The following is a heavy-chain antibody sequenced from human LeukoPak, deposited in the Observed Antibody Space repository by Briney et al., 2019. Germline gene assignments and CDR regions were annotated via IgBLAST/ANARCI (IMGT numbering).Heavy chain of an antibody. J-gene: IGHJ6*02. CDR1: GGSISSYY. CDR3: ARDRRTSAQRGHYGMDV. Sequence: SETLSLTCAVSGGSISSYYWSWIRQPPGKGLEWIAYIYYGGTTNYNPSLKSRVTISVDTSKNQFSLKLSSVTAADTAVYYCARDRRTSAQRGHYGMDVWGQGTTVTVSS. V-gene: IGHV4-59*01. D-gene: IGHD1-7*01. CDR2: IYYGGTT.